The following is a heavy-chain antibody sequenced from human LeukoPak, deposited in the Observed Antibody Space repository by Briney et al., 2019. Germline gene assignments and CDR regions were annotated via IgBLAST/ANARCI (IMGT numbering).Heavy chain of an antibody. D-gene: IGHD3-3*01. CDR1: GATLNDHG. J-gene: IGHJ5*02. V-gene: IGHV1-18*01. Sequence: ASVTVSCKVSGATLNDHGINCVRLAPGQGCEWKGWMGGYNGQNNYGRKGQGRVTLTRDASTSKAYMELRNLRFDDTAIYFCARANMVFGVDIEQNWFDLWGQGTRVIVS. CDR2: MGGYNGQN. CDR3: ARANMVFGVDIEQNWFDL.